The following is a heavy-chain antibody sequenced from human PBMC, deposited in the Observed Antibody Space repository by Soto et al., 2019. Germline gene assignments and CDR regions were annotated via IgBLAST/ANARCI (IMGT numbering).Heavy chain of an antibody. CDR1: GYSFTSYW. CDR3: ARTLDSSGYYFPYYYYYYGMDV. CDR2: IDPSDSYT. Sequence: SLKISCKGSGYSFTSYWISWVRQMPGKGLEWMGRIDPSDSYTNYSPSFQGHVTISADKSISTAYLQWSSLKASDTAMYYCARTLDSSGYYFPYYYYYYGMDVWGQGTTVTVSS. V-gene: IGHV5-10-1*01. J-gene: IGHJ6*02. D-gene: IGHD3-22*01.